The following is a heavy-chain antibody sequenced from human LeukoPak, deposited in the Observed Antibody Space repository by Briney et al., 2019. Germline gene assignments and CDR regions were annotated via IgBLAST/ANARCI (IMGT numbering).Heavy chain of an antibody. CDR2: INPGAGNT. Sequence: GASVKVSCKASRYTFTSYYMHWVRQAPGQGLEWMGIINPGAGNTKYAQKFQGRVTMTRDTSTSTVYMEMSSLRSEDTAIYYCAREIPDKKYFDYWGQGTPITISS. CDR1: RYTFTSYY. CDR3: AREIPDKKYFDY. J-gene: IGHJ4*02. V-gene: IGHV1-46*01.